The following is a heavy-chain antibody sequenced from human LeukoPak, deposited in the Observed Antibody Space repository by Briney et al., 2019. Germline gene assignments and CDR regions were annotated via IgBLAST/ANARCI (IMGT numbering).Heavy chain of an antibody. J-gene: IGHJ4*02. CDR3: ARVSPFITMVRGVSPLFDY. D-gene: IGHD3-10*01. Sequence: ASVKVSCKASGYTFTDNYIHWVRQAPGQGLEWMGWINPNSGGTNYAQKFQGRVTMTRDTSISTAYMELSRLRSDDTAVYYCARVSPFITMVRGVSPLFDYWGQGTLVTVSS. CDR1: GYTFTDNY. CDR2: INPNSGGT. V-gene: IGHV1-2*02.